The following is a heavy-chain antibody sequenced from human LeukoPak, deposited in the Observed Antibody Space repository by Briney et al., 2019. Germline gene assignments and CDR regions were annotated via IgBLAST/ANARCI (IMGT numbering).Heavy chain of an antibody. CDR1: GVTLGTYA. Sequence: PGGSLRLSCAASGVTLGTYAMSWVRQAPGKGLEWVSAIGGSGGSTFYADSVMGRFTISRDNSENTLYLQMNSLRAEDTAVYFCAKDPEGFGELSQYGMDVWGQGTTVTVSS. V-gene: IGHV3-23*01. J-gene: IGHJ6*02. D-gene: IGHD3-10*01. CDR2: IGGSGGST. CDR3: AKDPEGFGELSQYGMDV.